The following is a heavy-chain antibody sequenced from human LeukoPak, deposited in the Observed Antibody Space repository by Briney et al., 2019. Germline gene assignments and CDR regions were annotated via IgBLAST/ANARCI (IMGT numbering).Heavy chain of an antibody. D-gene: IGHD1-26*01. Sequence: GGSLRLSCAASGFTFSGAAMHWVRQASGKGLEWVGRIRSKANSYATAYAASVKGRFTISRDDSKNTAYLQMNSLETEDTAVYYCTRRASQIASGSYYYWGQGTLVTVSS. V-gene: IGHV3-73*01. CDR2: IRSKANSYAT. J-gene: IGHJ4*02. CDR1: GFTFSGAA. CDR3: TRRASQIASGSYYY.